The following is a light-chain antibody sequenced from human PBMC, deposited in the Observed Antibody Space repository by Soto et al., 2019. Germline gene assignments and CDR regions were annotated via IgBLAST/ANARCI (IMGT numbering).Light chain of an antibody. J-gene: IGLJ3*02. CDR1: SSDVAAYNY. CDR2: EVT. CDR3: TSYTNGNTVV. Sequence: QSALTQPASVSGSPGQSITISCTGTSSDVAAYNYVSWYQQRPGKVPKLIIYEVTNRPSGVSNRFSGSKSGNTASLTISGLQTEDEADYYCTSYTNGNTVVFGGGTKVTVL. V-gene: IGLV2-14*01.